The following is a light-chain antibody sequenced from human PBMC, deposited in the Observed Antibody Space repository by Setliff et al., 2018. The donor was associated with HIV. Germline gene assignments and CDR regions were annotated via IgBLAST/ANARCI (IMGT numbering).Light chain of an antibody. CDR1: SSDVGGYKY. J-gene: IGLJ1*01. CDR3: SSYTSGSTSRV. V-gene: IGLV2-14*01. Sequence: QSVLTQPASVSGSPGQSITISCTETSSDVGGYKYVSWYQQHPGKAPKLMIYDATHRPSGVSNRFSGSESGNTAPLTISGLQAEDEADYYCSSYTSGSTSRVFGTGTKVTVL. CDR2: DAT.